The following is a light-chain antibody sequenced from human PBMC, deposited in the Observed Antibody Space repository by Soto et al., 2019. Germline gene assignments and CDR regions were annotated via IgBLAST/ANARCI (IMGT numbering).Light chain of an antibody. V-gene: IGKV3-20*01. CDR3: QQYGSAPT. CDR2: GAS. CDR1: QSVSSSY. Sequence: EIVLTQSPGTLSLSPGERDTLSCRASQSVSSSYLAWYQQKPGQAPRLLIYGASSRATGIPDRFSGSGSGTDFTITISRLEPEDVAVYYCQQYGSAPTFGGGTKVEIK. J-gene: IGKJ4*01.